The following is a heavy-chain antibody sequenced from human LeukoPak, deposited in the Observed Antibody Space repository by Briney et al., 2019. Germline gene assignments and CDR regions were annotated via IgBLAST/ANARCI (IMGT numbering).Heavy chain of an antibody. J-gene: IGHJ2*01. CDR1: GYTFTSYY. CDR2: INPSGGST. D-gene: IGHD3-10*01. V-gene: IGHV1-46*01. CDR3: ARAGMARGYFDL. Sequence: AASVKVSCKASGYTFTSYYMYWVRQAPGQGLEWMGIINPSGGSTSYAQKFQGRVTMTRDTSTSTVYMELSSLRSEDTAVYYCARAGMARGYFDLWGRGTLVTVSS.